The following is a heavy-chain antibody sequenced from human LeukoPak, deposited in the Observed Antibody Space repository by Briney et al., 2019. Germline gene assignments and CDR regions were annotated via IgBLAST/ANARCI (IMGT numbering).Heavy chain of an antibody. Sequence: PSETLSLTCAVYGGSFSGYYWSWIRQPPGKGLEWIGKINHSGSTNYNPSLKSRVTISVDTSKNQFSLKLSSVTAADTAVYYCARCPYCSSTDWGGSCYSRAFDIWGQGTMVTVSS. J-gene: IGHJ3*02. CDR1: GGSFSGYY. CDR2: INHSGST. V-gene: IGHV4-34*01. D-gene: IGHD2-15*01. CDR3: ARCPYCSSTDWGGSCYSRAFDI.